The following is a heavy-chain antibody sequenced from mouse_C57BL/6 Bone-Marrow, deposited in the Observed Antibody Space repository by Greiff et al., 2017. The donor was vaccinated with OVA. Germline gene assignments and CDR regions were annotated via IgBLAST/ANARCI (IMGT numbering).Heavy chain of an antibody. CDR3: ARGDGYYDFDD. CDR2: IYPGSGST. CDR1: GYTFTSYW. D-gene: IGHD2-3*01. V-gene: IGHV1-55*01. Sequence: VQLQQPGAELVKPGASVKMSCKASGYTFTSYWITWVKQRPGQGLEWIGDIYPGSGSTNYNEKFKSNATLTVDTSSSTAYMQLSSLSSEDSAVYYCARGDGYYDFDDWGQGTTLTVSS. J-gene: IGHJ2*01.